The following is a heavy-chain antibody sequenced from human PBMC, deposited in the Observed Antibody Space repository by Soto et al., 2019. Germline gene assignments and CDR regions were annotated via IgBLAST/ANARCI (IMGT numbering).Heavy chain of an antibody. CDR1: GFTFISYG. CDR2: IWYDGSNK. V-gene: IGHV3-33*01. CDR3: AREGDYDFWSGLPYGMDV. D-gene: IGHD3-3*01. J-gene: IGHJ6*02. Sequence: WGSLRLSCAASGFTFISYGIRFFRHSPWKWLEWVAVIWYDGSNKYYADSVKGRFTISRDNSKNTLYLQMNSLRAEDTAVYYCAREGDYDFWSGLPYGMDVWGQGTTVTVSS.